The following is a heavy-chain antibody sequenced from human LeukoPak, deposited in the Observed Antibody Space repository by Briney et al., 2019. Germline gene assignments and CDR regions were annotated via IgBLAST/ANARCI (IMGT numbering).Heavy chain of an antibody. Sequence: GGSLRLSCAASGFTFSSYAMNWVRQAPGKGLEWVSGSGSGGSTYYADSVKGRFTISRDNSKNTMYLQMNSLRAEDTAIYYCAKGFSSRATILVDYWGQGTLVTVSS. CDR3: AKGFSSRATILVDY. CDR1: GFTFSSYA. D-gene: IGHD5-24*01. J-gene: IGHJ4*02. CDR2: SGSGGST. V-gene: IGHV3-23*01.